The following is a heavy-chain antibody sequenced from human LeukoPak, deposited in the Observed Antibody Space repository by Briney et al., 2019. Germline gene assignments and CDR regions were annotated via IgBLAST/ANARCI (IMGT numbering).Heavy chain of an antibody. CDR3: ARVGMPKQDIVVVVAAKSYYYYGMDV. CDR2: ISGSGGST. Sequence: GGSLRLSCAASGFTFSSYAMSWVRQAPGKGLEWASAISGSGGSTYYADSVKGRFTISRDNSKNTLYLQMNSLRAEDTAVYYCARVGMPKQDIVVVVAAKSYYYYGMDVWGQGTTVTVSS. D-gene: IGHD2-15*01. J-gene: IGHJ6*02. CDR1: GFTFSSYA. V-gene: IGHV3-23*01.